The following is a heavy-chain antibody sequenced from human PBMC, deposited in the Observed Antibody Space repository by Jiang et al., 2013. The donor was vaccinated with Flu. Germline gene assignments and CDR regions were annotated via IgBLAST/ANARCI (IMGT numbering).Heavy chain of an antibody. CDR2: IYTSGST. J-gene: IGHJ4*02. V-gene: IGHV4-4*07. Sequence: SLHLALSLVAPSVVTTGAGSGSRRKGLEWIGRIYTSGSTNYNPSLKSRVTMSVDTSKNQFSLKLSSVTAADTAVYYCARSDYGDYHFDYWGQGTLVTVSS. D-gene: IGHD4-17*01. CDR1: VAPSVVTT. CDR3: ARSDYGDYHFDY.